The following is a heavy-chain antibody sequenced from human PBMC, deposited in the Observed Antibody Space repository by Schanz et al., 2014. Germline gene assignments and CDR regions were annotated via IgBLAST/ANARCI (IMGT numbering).Heavy chain of an antibody. CDR3: VRDSFFAFDY. D-gene: IGHD3-3*01. J-gene: IGHJ4*02. V-gene: IGHV3-48*01. Sequence: EMQLLESGGGLIQPGGSLRLSCAASGFTFSTHAMSWVRQAPGKGLEWVSYVSRSTPDIYYADSVKGRFTMSRDNAKNSVCLQMNSLRAEDTAVYYCVRDSFFAFDYWGQGTLVTVSS. CDR2: VSRSTPDI. CDR1: GFTFSTHA.